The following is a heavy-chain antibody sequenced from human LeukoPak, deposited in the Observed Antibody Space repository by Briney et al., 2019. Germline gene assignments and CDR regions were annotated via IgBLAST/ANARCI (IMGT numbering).Heavy chain of an antibody. CDR1: GGTFISYA. Sequence: SVKVSCKASGGTFISYAISWVRQAPGQGLEWMGRIIPIFGTANYAQKFQGRVTITTDESTSTAYMELSSLRSEDTAVYYCARALHPSDYYFDYWGQGTLVTVSS. CDR2: IIPIFGTA. V-gene: IGHV1-69*05. CDR3: ARALHPSDYYFDY. J-gene: IGHJ4*02.